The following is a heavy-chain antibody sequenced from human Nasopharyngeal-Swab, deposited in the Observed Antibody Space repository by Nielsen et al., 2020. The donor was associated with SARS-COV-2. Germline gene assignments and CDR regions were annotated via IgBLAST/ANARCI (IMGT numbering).Heavy chain of an antibody. Sequence: QGLERIGYIYYSGSTYYNPSLKSRVTISVDTSKNQFSLKLSSVTAADTAVYYCARVGAYYYDSSGQKHWYFDLWGRGTLVTVSS. V-gene: IGHV4-30-4*01. CDR2: IYYSGST. D-gene: IGHD3-22*01. CDR3: ARVGAYYYDSSGQKHWYFDL. J-gene: IGHJ2*01.